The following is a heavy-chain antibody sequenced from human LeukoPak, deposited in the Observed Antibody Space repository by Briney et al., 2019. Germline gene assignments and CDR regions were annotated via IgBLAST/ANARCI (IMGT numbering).Heavy chain of an antibody. V-gene: IGHV3-7*03. CDR1: GFTFGAYY. CDR3: ARMSGIAVAAFWISYFDY. CDR2: IKQDGSEK. Sequence: GGSLRLSCAASGFTFGAYYMTWVRQAPGKGLEWVANIKQDGSEKYYVDSVKGRFTISRDNANNSLYLQMNSLRAEDTAVYYCARMSGIAVAAFWISYFDYWGQGTLVTVSS. J-gene: IGHJ4*02. D-gene: IGHD6-19*01.